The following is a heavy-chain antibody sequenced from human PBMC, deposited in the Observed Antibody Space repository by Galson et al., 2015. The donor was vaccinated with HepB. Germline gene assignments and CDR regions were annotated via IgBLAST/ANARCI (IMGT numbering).Heavy chain of an antibody. CDR1: GGTFSRYA. CDR3: ARGGWLRSTAFDI. Sequence: SVKVSCKASGGTFSRYAINWMRQAPGQGLEWMGGIIPIFGTANYAQTFQGRVTFTADESTTTAYMELSSLRSEDTAVYFCARGGWLRSTAFDIWGQGTMVTVSS. D-gene: IGHD5-12*01. J-gene: IGHJ3*02. V-gene: IGHV1-69*13. CDR2: IIPIFGTA.